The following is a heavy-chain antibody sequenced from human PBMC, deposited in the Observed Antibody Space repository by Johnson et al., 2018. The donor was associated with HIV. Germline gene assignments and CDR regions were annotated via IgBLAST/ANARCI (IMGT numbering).Heavy chain of an antibody. CDR1: GFTFSTYD. CDR2: ITTAGDT. J-gene: IGHJ3*02. Sequence: VQLVESGGGLVQPGGSLRLSCAASGFTFSTYDMHWVRQVTGKGLEWVSGITTAGDTYYPGSVKGRFTTFSENVKNSLYLQMNSLRAGDTAVYYCARGVLAFDIWGQGTMVTVSS. D-gene: IGHD5/OR15-5a*01. V-gene: IGHV3-13*01. CDR3: ARGVLAFDI.